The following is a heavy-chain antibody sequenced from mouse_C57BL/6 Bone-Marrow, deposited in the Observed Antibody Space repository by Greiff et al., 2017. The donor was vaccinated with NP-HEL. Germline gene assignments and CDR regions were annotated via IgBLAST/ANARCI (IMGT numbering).Heavy chain of an antibody. Sequence: LVESGAELARPGASVKLSCKASGYTFTSYGISWVKQRTGQGLEWIGEIYPRSGNNYYNEKFKGKATLTADKSSSTAYMKLRSLTSEDSAVYFCARSSYWGQGTTLTVSS. V-gene: IGHV1-81*01. CDR3: ARSSY. J-gene: IGHJ2*01. CDR1: GYTFTSYG. CDR2: IYPRSGNN.